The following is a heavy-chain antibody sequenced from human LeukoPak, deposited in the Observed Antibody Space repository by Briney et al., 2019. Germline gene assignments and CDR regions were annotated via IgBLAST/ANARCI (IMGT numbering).Heavy chain of an antibody. CDR1: GGSISSYY. CDR3: ARQMTTENWFDP. CDR2: IYTSGST. J-gene: IGHJ5*02. D-gene: IGHD4-17*01. V-gene: IGHV4-4*07. Sequence: SETLSLTCTVSGGSISSYYWSWIRQPAGKGLEWIGRIYTSGSTNYSPSLKSRVTMSVDTSKNQFSLKLSSVTAADTAVYYCARQMTTENWFDPWGQGTLVTVSS.